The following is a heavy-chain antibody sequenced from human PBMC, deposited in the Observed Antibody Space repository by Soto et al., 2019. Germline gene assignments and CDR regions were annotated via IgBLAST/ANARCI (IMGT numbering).Heavy chain of an antibody. CDR1: GFTFSSYS. D-gene: IGHD1-20*01. V-gene: IGHV3-21*01. Sequence: GGSLRLSCAASGFTFSSYSMNWVRQAPGKGLEWVSSISSSSSYIYYADSVKGRFTISRDNAKNSLYLQMNSLRAEDTAVYYCATGITGTDAFDIWGQGTMVTVSS. J-gene: IGHJ3*02. CDR2: ISSSSSYI. CDR3: ATGITGTDAFDI.